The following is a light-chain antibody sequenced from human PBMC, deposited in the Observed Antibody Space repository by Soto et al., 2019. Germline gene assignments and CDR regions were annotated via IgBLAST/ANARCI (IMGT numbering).Light chain of an antibody. CDR2: DAS. CDR1: QSVRSS. Sequence: EIVLTQTPATLSLSPGERATLSCRASQSVRSSLAWYQQKTGQAPRLLIYDASHRATGIPARFSGSGSGTDFTLTISSLEPEDFAVYYCQQRSNWPPTFGGGTKVEIK. V-gene: IGKV3-11*01. CDR3: QQRSNWPPT. J-gene: IGKJ4*01.